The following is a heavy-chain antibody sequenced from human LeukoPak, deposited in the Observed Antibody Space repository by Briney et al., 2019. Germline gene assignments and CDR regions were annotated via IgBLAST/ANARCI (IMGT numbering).Heavy chain of an antibody. J-gene: IGHJ4*02. Sequence: GXXLKISCKGSGYSFTSYWIGWVRQMPGKGLEWMGIIYPGDSDTRYSPSFQGQVTISADKSISTAYLQWSSLKASDTAMYYCARQDCSSTSCPLDYWGQGTLVTVSS. CDR3: ARQDCSSTSCPLDY. V-gene: IGHV5-51*01. CDR2: IYPGDSDT. CDR1: GYSFTSYW. D-gene: IGHD2-2*01.